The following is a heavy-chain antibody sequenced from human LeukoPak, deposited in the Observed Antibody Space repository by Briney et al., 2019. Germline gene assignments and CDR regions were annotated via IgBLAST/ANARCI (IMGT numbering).Heavy chain of an antibody. CDR1: GYTFTSYG. CDR3: AREYVVVTAIQY. V-gene: IGHV1-18*01. J-gene: IGHJ4*02. D-gene: IGHD2-21*02. Sequence: GASVRVSCKASGYTFTSYGISWVRRAPGQGLEWMGWISAYNGNTNYAQKLQGRVTMTTDTSTSTAYMELSRLRSDDTAVYYCAREYVVVTAIQYWGQGTLVTVSS. CDR2: ISAYNGNT.